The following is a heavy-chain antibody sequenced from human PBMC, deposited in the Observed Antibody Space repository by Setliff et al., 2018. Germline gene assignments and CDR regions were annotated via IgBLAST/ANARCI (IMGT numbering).Heavy chain of an antibody. Sequence: NPSETLSLTCTVSGGSISSGGYYWSWIRQHPGKGLEWIGYIYYSGSTYCNPSLKSRVTISVDTSKNQFSLKLSSVTAADTAVYYCARDPLTTNRRRAFDIWGQGTMVTVSS. V-gene: IGHV4-31*03. D-gene: IGHD4-17*01. J-gene: IGHJ3*02. CDR1: GGSISSGGYY. CDR3: ARDPLTTNRRRAFDI. CDR2: IYYSGST.